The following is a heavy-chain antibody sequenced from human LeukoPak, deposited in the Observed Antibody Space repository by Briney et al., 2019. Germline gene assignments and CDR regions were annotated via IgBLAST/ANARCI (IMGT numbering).Heavy chain of an antibody. D-gene: IGHD3-9*01. Sequence: PGGSLRLSRASSGFTFSSYSMNWVPQAPGKGLEWVSSISSSSYIYYADSVKGRFTISRDNAKNSLYLQMNSLRAEDTAVYYCARVPGRELRYFDWLLYRDYYFDYWGQGTLVSVSS. CDR3: ARVPGRELRYFDWLLYRDYYFDY. J-gene: IGHJ4*02. CDR2: ISSSSYI. CDR1: GFTFSSYS. V-gene: IGHV3-21*01.